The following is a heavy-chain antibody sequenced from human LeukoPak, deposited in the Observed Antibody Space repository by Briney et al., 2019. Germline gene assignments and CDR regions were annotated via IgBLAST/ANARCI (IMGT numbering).Heavy chain of an antibody. D-gene: IGHD3-10*01. CDR1: GGSISSYY. Sequence: PSETLSLTCTVSGGSISSYYWSWIRQPPGKGLEWIGEINHSGRTNYNPSLKSRVTILVDTSKNQFSLKLSSVTAADTAVYYCARRRMVRGVLHYNWFDPWGQGTLVTVSS. CDR3: ARRRMVRGVLHYNWFDP. J-gene: IGHJ5*02. CDR2: INHSGRT. V-gene: IGHV4-34*01.